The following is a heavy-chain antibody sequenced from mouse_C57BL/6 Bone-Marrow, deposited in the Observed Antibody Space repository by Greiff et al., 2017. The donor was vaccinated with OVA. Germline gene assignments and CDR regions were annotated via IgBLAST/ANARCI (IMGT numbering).Heavy chain of an antibody. V-gene: IGHV1-78*01. CDR3: ARKKVCDSRYFDD. CDR2: IYPRDGST. D-gene: IGHD2-13*01. Sequence: QVQLQQSDAELVKPGASVKISCKVSGYTFTDHTIHWMKQRPEQSRAWIGYIYPRDGSTKYNEKFKGQATLTADKSSSTAYMQLNSLTSEDSAGYVCARKKVCDSRYFDDWGQGTTLTVSS. CDR1: GYTFTDHT. J-gene: IGHJ2*01.